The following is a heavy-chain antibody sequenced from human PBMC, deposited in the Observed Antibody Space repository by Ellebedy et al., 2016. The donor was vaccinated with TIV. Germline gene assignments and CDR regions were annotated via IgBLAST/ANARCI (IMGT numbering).Heavy chain of an antibody. Sequence: PGGSLRLSCVASGFSLSNHYMDWVRQAPGKGLEWVGRIRNRAASYTIGYAASVKGRFTISRDDSRNSLFLQMSSLRIEDTAVYYCADLGQGGVNIGWGQGTLVTVSS. CDR2: IRNRAASYTI. V-gene: IGHV3-72*01. CDR3: ADLGQGGVNIG. D-gene: IGHD1/OR15-1a*01. J-gene: IGHJ4*02. CDR1: GFSLSNHY.